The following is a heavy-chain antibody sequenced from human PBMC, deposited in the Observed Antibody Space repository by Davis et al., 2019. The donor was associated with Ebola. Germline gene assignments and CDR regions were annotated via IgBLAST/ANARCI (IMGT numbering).Heavy chain of an antibody. CDR2: INPRDSDT. Sequence: GESLKISCKGSGYIFTSYWIGWVRQMSGKGLEWMGIINPRDSDTRYSPSFQGQVTISADKSMKTAFLQWSSLKASDSGMYYCASLRRTITGMDDGFDIWGQGTMVTVSS. CDR3: ASLRRTITGMDDGFDI. J-gene: IGHJ3*02. V-gene: IGHV5-51*01. D-gene: IGHD2-8*02. CDR1: GYIFTSYW.